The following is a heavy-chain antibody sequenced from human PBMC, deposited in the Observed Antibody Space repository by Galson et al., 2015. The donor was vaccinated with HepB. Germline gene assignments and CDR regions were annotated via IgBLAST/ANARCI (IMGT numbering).Heavy chain of an antibody. CDR1: GGSISTSSYY. V-gene: IGHV4-39*07. CDR3: ARALLSVANNWFDP. Sequence: ETLSLTCTVSGGSISTSSYYWGWIRQPPGKGLEWIGSIYYRGSTYYNPSLKSRVTISVDTSKNQFSLKLSSVTAADTAVYYCARALLSVANNWFDPWGQGTLVTVSS. D-gene: IGHD6-19*01. J-gene: IGHJ5*02. CDR2: IYYRGST.